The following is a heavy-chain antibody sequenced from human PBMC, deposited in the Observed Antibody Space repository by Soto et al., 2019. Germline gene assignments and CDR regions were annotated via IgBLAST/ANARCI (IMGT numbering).Heavy chain of an antibody. D-gene: IGHD6-13*01. CDR2: INHSGST. CDR3: AKGFARVKPAAFDI. V-gene: IGHV4-34*01. J-gene: IGHJ3*02. CDR1: GGSFSGYY. Sequence: SETLSLTCAVYGGSFSGYYWSWIRQPPGKGLEWIGEINHSGSTNYNPSLKSRVTISVDTSKNQFSLKLSSVTAADTAVYYCAKGFARVKPAAFDIWGQGTMVTVSS.